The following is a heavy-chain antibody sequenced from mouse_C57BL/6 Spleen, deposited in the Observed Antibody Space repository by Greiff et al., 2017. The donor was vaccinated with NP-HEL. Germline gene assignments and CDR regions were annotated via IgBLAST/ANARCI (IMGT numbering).Heavy chain of an antibody. D-gene: IGHD1-1*01. V-gene: IGHV1-50*01. J-gene: IGHJ1*03. CDR2: IDPSDSYT. CDR3: ARSGVYYYGSSYRWYFDV. CDR1: GYTFTSYW. Sequence: QVQLKQSGAELVKPGASVKLSCKASGYTFTSYWMQWVKQRPGQGLEWIGEIDPSDSYTNYNQKFKGKATLTVDTSSSTAYMQLSSLTSEDSAVYYCARSGVYYYGSSYRWYFDVWGTGTTVTVSS.